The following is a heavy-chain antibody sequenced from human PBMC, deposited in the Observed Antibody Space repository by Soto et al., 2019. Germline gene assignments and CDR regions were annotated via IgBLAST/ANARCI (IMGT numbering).Heavy chain of an antibody. D-gene: IGHD6-13*01. J-gene: IGHJ5*01. CDR1: GGFISSGGYY. CDR3: ARGGIAAAAHSWFDS. V-gene: IGHV4-31*03. Sequence: SETLSLTCTVSGGFISSGGYYWSWIRQHPGKGLEWIGYIYYSGSTYYNPSLKSRVTISVDTSKNQFSLKLSSVTAADTAVYYCARGGIAAAAHSWFDSWGQGTLVTVSS. CDR2: IYYSGST.